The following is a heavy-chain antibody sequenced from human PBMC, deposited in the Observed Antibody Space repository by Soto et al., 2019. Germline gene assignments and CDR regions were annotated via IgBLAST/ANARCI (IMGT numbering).Heavy chain of an antibody. D-gene: IGHD3-22*01. CDR1: GYTFTSYY. V-gene: IGHV1-46*01. Sequence: ASVKVSCKASGYTFTSYYMHWVRQAPGQGLEWMGIINPSGGSTSYAQKFQGRVTMTRDTSTSTVYMELSSLRSEDTAVYYCARETYYYDSSGSPAGFDYWGQGTLATVSS. CDR3: ARETYYYDSSGSPAGFDY. J-gene: IGHJ4*02. CDR2: INPSGGST.